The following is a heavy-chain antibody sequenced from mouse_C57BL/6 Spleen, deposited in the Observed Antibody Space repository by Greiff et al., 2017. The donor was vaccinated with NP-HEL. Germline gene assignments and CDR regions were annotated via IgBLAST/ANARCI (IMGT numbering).Heavy chain of an antibody. D-gene: IGHD1-1*01. CDR3: ARGAVVADYYAMDY. Sequence: QVQLQQPGAELVRPGTSVKLSCKASGYTFTSYWMHWVKQRPGQGLEWIGVIDPSDSYTNYNQKFKGKATLTVDTSSSTAYMQLSSLTSEDSAVYYCARGAVVADYYAMDYWGQGTSVTVSS. CDR2: IDPSDSYT. J-gene: IGHJ4*01. CDR1: GYTFTSYW. V-gene: IGHV1-59*01.